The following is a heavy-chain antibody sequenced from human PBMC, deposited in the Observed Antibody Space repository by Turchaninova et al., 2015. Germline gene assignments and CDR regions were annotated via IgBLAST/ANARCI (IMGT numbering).Heavy chain of an antibody. CDR3: AQFMYSGSYYDY. Sequence: QITLTESGPTVVKPTQTLPLTCTFAGFSLRTYGVGVGWFRQPPGKALEWLALIYWDDDKRYSPSLNSRLTITKDTSKNQVVLTMTNMDPVDTATYFCAQFMYSGSYYDYWGQGTLVTVSS. CDR2: IYWDDDK. V-gene: IGHV2-5*02. CDR1: GFSLRTYGVG. J-gene: IGHJ4*02. D-gene: IGHD1-26*01.